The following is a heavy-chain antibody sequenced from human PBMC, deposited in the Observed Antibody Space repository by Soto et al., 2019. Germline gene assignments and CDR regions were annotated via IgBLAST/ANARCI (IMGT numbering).Heavy chain of an antibody. Sequence: EVQLVESGGGLVQPGGSLRLSCTASGFSLSTSWTTWVRQAPGKGLEWVANIMQDGSDKYYVDSVKGRFTISRDNAKNSLYLQMTSLRAEDTAVYYCASKRLYFYGLDVWGQGTTVTVSS. CDR3: ASKRLYFYGLDV. CDR2: IMQDGSDK. J-gene: IGHJ6*02. CDR1: GFSLSTSW. V-gene: IGHV3-7*01.